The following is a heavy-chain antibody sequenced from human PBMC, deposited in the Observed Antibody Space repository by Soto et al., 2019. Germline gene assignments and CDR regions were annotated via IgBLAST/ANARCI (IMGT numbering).Heavy chain of an antibody. CDR2: IIPIFGTA. CDR3: ARDSPPGIAAAGTRDDAFDI. D-gene: IGHD6-13*01. V-gene: IGHV1-69*06. CDR1: GYTFTSYG. J-gene: IGHJ3*02. Sequence: ASVKVSCKASGYTFTSYGISWVRQAPGQGLEWMGGIIPIFGTANYAQKFQGRVTITADKSTSTAYMELSSLRSEDTAVYYCARDSPPGIAAAGTRDDAFDIWGQGTMVTVSS.